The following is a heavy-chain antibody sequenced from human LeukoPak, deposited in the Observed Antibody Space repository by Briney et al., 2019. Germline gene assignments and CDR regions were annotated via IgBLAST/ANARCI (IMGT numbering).Heavy chain of an antibody. CDR3: AKDQGGIDY. V-gene: IGHV3-48*01. D-gene: IGHD1-26*01. J-gene: IGHJ4*02. Sequence: GGSLRLSCAASGFTFSDYALNWVRQAPGKGLEWVSYISSGSSAIYYADSVKGRFTVSRDNSKNTLYLQMNSLRAEDTAVYYCAKDQGGIDYWGQGTLVTVSS. CDR1: GFTFSDYA. CDR2: ISSGSSAI.